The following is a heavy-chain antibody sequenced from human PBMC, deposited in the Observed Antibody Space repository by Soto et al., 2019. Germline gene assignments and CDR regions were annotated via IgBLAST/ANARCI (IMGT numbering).Heavy chain of an antibody. CDR2: IIPIFGTA. CDR3: ARDPGVGIDGYNRLFHY. J-gene: IGHJ4*02. D-gene: IGHD1-26*01. CDR1: GGTFSSYA. V-gene: IGHV1-69*06. Sequence: SVKVSCKASGGTFSSYAISWVRQAPGQGLEWMGGIIPIFGTANYAQKFQGRVTITADKSTSTAYMELSSLRSEDTAVYYCARDPGVGIDGYNRLFHYCGQGTLVTGS.